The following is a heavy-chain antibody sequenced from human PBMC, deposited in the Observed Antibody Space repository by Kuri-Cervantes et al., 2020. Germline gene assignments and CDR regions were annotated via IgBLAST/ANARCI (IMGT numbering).Heavy chain of an antibody. Sequence: SETLSLTCTVSGGSISSYYWSWIRQPAGKGLEWIGRIYTSGSTNYSASLKSRVTISLDTSNNQFSLKLSSVTAADTAVYYCAKGRGITAAGTSWFDPWGQGTLVTVSS. V-gene: IGHV4-4*07. CDR2: IYTSGST. D-gene: IGHD6-13*01. CDR3: AKGRGITAAGTSWFDP. J-gene: IGHJ5*02. CDR1: GGSISSYY.